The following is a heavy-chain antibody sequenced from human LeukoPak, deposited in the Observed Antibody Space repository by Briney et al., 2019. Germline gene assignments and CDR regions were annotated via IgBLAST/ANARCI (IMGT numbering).Heavy chain of an antibody. Sequence: SQTLSLTCTVSGDSISSGDYYGSWIRQPAGKGLEWIGRISSSGSTNYNPSLKSRVTISVDTSKNQFSLKLSSVTAADTAVYYCAKDNYGDYFSTNAFDVWGQGTLVTVSS. CDR3: AKDNYGDYFSTNAFDV. V-gene: IGHV4-61*02. J-gene: IGHJ3*01. D-gene: IGHD4-17*01. CDR1: GDSISSGDYY. CDR2: ISSSGST.